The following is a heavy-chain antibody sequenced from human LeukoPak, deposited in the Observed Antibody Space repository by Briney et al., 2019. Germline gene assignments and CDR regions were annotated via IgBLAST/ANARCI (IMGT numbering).Heavy chain of an antibody. D-gene: IGHD3-10*01. V-gene: IGHV4-4*07. CDR1: GGSISSYY. CDR3: ASGLYGSGSYSFDY. CDR2: IYTTGST. J-gene: IGHJ4*02. Sequence: PSETLSLTRTVSGGSISSYYWSWIRQPAGKGLEWIGRIYTTGSTNYNPSLKSRVTMSLDTSKNQFSLKLSSVTAADTAVYYCASGLYGSGSYSFDYWGQGTLVTVSS.